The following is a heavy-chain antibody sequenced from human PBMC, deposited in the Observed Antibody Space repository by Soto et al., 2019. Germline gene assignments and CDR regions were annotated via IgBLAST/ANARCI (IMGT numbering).Heavy chain of an antibody. CDR1: GYNFNIYG. V-gene: IGHV1-18*01. CDR3: ARDPHEYWTSCWFDP. Sequence: ASVKVSCKASGYNFNIYGINWVRQAPGQGLELMGWISAYDGKTTYAEKFQGRVTMTTDASTSTAYMELRSLRSDDTAVYYCARDPHEYWTSCWFDPWGQGTLVTVSS. CDR2: ISAYDGKT. J-gene: IGHJ5*02. D-gene: IGHD3-3*01.